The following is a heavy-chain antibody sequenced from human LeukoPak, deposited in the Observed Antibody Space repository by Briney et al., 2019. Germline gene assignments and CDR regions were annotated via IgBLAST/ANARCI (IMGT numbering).Heavy chain of an antibody. Sequence: GGSLRLSCAASGFTFSNYAMSWVRQAPGKGLEWVSAISGSGISTYYADSVKGRFTISRDNSKNTLYLQMNSLRAEDTAVYYCAKLTGGGPTATAILAPIDYWGQGTLVTVSS. CDR1: GFTFSNYA. J-gene: IGHJ4*02. D-gene: IGHD2-21*02. CDR3: AKLTGGGPTATAILAPIDY. CDR2: ISGSGIST. V-gene: IGHV3-23*01.